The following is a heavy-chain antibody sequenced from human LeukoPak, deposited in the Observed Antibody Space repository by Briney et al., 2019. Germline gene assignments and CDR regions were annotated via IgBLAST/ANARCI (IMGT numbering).Heavy chain of an antibody. CDR1: GFTFSSYS. CDR2: ISSSSSTI. J-gene: IGHJ4*02. Sequence: GGSLRLSCAASGFTFSSYSMNWVRQAPGKGLEWVSYISSSSSTIYYADSVKGRFTISRDNSKNTLYLQLNSLRAEDTAVYYCAKDRYEVDYFDYWGQGTLVTVSS. D-gene: IGHD3-16*02. V-gene: IGHV3-48*01. CDR3: AKDRYEVDYFDY.